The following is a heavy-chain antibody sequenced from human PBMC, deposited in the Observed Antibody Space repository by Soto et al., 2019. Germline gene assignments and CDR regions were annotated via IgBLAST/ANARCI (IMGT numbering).Heavy chain of an antibody. CDR1: GFTFRSFT. Sequence: VGSLRLSCAASGFTFRSFTMNWVRQAPGKGLEWVSTISSNSAYIYYTDALRGRLTISRDNAKNSLHLQMNSLRAEDTAVYYCTRDASRDSSARGWFDPWGPGTLVTVSS. V-gene: IGHV3-21*01. CDR3: TRDASRDSSARGWFDP. D-gene: IGHD6-13*01. J-gene: IGHJ5*02. CDR2: ISSNSAYI.